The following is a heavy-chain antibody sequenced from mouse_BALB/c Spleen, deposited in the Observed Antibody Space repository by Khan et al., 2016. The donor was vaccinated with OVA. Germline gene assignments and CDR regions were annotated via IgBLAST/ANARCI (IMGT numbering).Heavy chain of an antibody. D-gene: IGHD1-3*01. CDR3: TRRSLYCIFTY. V-gene: IGHV1-7*01. CDR2: IDPSTGYT. CDR1: GYTFATYW. Sequence: VKLLESGADLAKPGASLEMSCKASGYTFATYWIHWVKQRPGQGLEWIGYIDPSTGYTEYNQKFKDKATLTADKSSSTAYMHLSSLTSEDSAVYYCTRRSLYCIFTYWGQGTLVTVSA. J-gene: IGHJ3*01.